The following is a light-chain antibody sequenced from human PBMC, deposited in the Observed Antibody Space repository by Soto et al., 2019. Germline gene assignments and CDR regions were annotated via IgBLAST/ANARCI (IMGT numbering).Light chain of an antibody. J-gene: IGKJ1*01. CDR2: DAS. V-gene: IGKV3D-15*01. CDR3: QQYHNLWT. Sequence: EIVMTQSPATLSVSPGERATLSCRASQSISSSYLAWYQQKPGQAPRLLIYDASNRATGIPARFSGSGSGTEFTLTISSLQSEDFALYYCQQYHNLWTFGQGTKVDI. CDR1: QSISSSY.